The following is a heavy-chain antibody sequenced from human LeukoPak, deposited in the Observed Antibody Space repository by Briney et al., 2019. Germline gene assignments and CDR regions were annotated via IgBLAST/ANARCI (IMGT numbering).Heavy chain of an antibody. CDR2: IYYSGST. V-gene: IGHV4-30-4*01. CDR1: GGSISSGDYY. D-gene: IGHD3-10*01. CDR3: ARDTMVREPQSYYYYGMDV. Sequence: PSETLSLTCTVSGGSISSGDYYWRWIRQPPGKGLEWIGYIYYSGSTYYNPSLKSRVTISVDPSKTQFSLKLSSVTAADTAVYYCARDTMVREPQSYYYYGMDVWGQGTTVTVSS. J-gene: IGHJ6*02.